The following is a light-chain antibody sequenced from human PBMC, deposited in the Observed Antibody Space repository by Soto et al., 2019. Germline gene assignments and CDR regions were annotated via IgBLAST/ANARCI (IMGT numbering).Light chain of an antibody. CDR1: QSVSSSY. J-gene: IGKJ1*01. CDR2: GAS. V-gene: IGKV3-20*01. Sequence: EIVMTQSPGTLSLSPGERATLSCRVSQSVSSSYLAWYQQKPGQAPRLLIYGASSRATGIPDRFSGSGSGTDFTLTISRLEPEVFAVYYCQQYGSSLRTFGQGTKVEIK. CDR3: QQYGSSLRT.